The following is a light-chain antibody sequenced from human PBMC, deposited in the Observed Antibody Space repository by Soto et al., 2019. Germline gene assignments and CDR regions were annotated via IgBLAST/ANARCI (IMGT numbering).Light chain of an antibody. V-gene: IGKV3-15*01. Sequence: EIVLTQSPATLSVSLGERFTLXXRASQSVNINLAWYQQKPGQAPRXVIYGASTRATDMPGRFSGRGAGTEFTLTISSLQSEDYAVYYCQQYRNWPRTFGQGTKVDIK. CDR2: GAS. CDR3: QQYRNWPRT. CDR1: QSVNIN. J-gene: IGKJ1*01.